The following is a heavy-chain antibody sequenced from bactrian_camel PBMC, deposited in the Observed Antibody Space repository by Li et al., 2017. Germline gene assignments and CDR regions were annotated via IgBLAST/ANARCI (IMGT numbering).Heavy chain of an antibody. CDR3: AAEPSRFSPDGICGTWPPGQDNY. CDR2: LHRTGHGGNPE. Sequence: DVQLVESGGGSVQAGGSLRLSCAVTGNIRQSQCVAWFRHGPGKEREGVATLHRTGHGGNPEYYADSVKGRFTISQDNARNTVILHMNSLKPEDTAMYSCAAEPSRFSPDGICGTWPPGQDNYWGHGTQVTVS. D-gene: IGHD2*01. CDR1: GNIRQSQC. V-gene: IGHV3S40*01. J-gene: IGHJ4*01.